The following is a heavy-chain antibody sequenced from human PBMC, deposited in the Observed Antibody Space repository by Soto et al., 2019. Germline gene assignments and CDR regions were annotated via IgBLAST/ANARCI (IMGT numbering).Heavy chain of an antibody. D-gene: IGHD2-21*01. CDR2: INPDGTNT. Sequence: EVQLVGSGGDSVQPGGSLRLSCAASEFTFGNYWMHWVRQSPGKGLVWVSRINPDGTNTDYADSVMGRFTVSRDNDKNTVYLQLSRLRGEDTAVYYCTGAPGCGGGTCRSGHRYYGLDAWGQGITVTVSS. J-gene: IGHJ6*02. CDR3: TGAPGCGGGTCRSGHRYYGLDA. V-gene: IGHV3-74*01. CDR1: EFTFGNYW.